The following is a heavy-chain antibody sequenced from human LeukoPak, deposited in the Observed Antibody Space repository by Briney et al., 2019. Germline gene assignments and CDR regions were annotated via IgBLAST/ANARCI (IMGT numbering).Heavy chain of an antibody. D-gene: IGHD2-2*02. CDR3: ARAGVSAAIGKLNWFDP. J-gene: IGHJ5*02. Sequence: GASVKVSCKASGYTFTGYYMHWVRQAPGQGLEWMGWINSNSGGTNYAQKFQGRVTMTRDTSISTAYMELSRLRSDDTAVYYCARAGVSAAIGKLNWFDPWGQGTLVTVSS. V-gene: IGHV1-2*02. CDR2: INSNSGGT. CDR1: GYTFTGYY.